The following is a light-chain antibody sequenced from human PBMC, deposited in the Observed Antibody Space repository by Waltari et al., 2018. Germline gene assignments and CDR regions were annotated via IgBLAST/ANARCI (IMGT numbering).Light chain of an antibody. V-gene: IGKV1-39*01. Sequence: DIQMTQSPSSLSASVGDRVTITCRASQSVTTYLNWYQHKPGKAPNLLISATSILQSGVPSRFSGSGSGTDFTLTISSLQPEDFATYYCQQSRTAPLTFGGGTKVEIK. CDR1: QSVTTY. J-gene: IGKJ4*01. CDR3: QQSRTAPLT. CDR2: ATS.